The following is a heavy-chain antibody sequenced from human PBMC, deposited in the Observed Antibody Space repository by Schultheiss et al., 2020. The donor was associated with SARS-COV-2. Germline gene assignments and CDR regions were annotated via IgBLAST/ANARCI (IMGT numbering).Heavy chain of an antibody. J-gene: IGHJ4*02. CDR1: GGSISSSSYY. D-gene: IGHD6-19*01. CDR3: ARGKARQYSSAWYYFDY. Sequence: SETLSLTCTVSGGSISSSSYYWGWIRQPPGKGLEWIGEINHGGGTNYNPSLRSRVTMSVDTSKNQFSLNLTSVTAADTAVYYCARGKARQYSSAWYYFDYWGQGTLVTVSS. CDR2: INHGGGT. V-gene: IGHV4-39*07.